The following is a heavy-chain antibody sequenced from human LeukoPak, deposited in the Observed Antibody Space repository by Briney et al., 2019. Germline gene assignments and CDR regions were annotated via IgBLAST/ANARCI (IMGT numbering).Heavy chain of an antibody. CDR1: GGSISSSSYY. D-gene: IGHD2-2*02. CDR2: IYYSGST. Sequence: SETLSLTCTVSGGSISSSSYYWGWIRQPPGKGLEWIGSIYYSGSTYYNPSLKSRVTISVDTSKNQFSLKLSSVTAADTAVYYCARHVVVPAAISEIDYWGQGTLVTVSS. V-gene: IGHV4-39*01. J-gene: IGHJ4*02. CDR3: ARHVVVPAAISEIDY.